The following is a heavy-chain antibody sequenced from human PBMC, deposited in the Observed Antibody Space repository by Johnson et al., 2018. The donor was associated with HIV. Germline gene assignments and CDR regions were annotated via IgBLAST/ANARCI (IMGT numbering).Heavy chain of an antibody. J-gene: IGHJ3*02. CDR3: ARGAYSSSWHASDASDI. CDR1: GFTVSSNY. Sequence: VQLVESGGGLVQPGGSLRLSCAASGFTVSSNYMSWVRQAPGKGLEWVSVIYSGGSPYYADSVKGRFTISRDNSKNTLYLQMNRLRAEDTALYYCARGAYSSSWHASDASDIWGQGTMVTVSS. CDR2: IYSGGSP. D-gene: IGHD6-13*01. V-gene: IGHV3-66*01.